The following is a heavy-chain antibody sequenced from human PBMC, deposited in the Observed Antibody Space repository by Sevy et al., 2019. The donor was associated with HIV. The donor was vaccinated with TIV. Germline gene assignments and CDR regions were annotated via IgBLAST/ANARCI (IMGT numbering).Heavy chain of an antibody. CDR1: ALTFTRYA. J-gene: IGHJ4*02. Sequence: GGSLRLSCAASALTFTRYAFHWVRRAPCKGPEWLGDRSYEGSNIYYGPSVKGRFTISRDNSKNRLYLQMNDMRTEDTAVYYCAKDLHPPGPVRGTNFDYWGRGTLVTVSS. CDR2: RSYEGSNI. V-gene: IGHV3-30*18. CDR3: AKDLHPPGPVRGTNFDY. D-gene: IGHD1-1*01.